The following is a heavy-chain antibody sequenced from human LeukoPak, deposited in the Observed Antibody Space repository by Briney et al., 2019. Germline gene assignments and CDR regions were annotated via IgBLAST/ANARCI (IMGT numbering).Heavy chain of an antibody. D-gene: IGHD6-13*01. CDR1: GGSISSYY. CDR3: ARVGSPFDY. J-gene: IGHJ4*02. V-gene: IGHV4-59*01. CDR2: IYYSGST. Sequence: PSETLSLTCTVSGGSISSYYWSWIRQPPGKGLEWIGYIYYSGSTNYNPSLKSRVTISVDTSKNQFSLKLSSVTAADTAVYYCARVGSPFDYWGQGTLVTVSS.